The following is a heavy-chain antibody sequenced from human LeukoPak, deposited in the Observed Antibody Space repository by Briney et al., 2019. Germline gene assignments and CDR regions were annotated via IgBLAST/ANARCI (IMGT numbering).Heavy chain of an antibody. J-gene: IGHJ4*02. Sequence: GESLKISCKGSGYIFTNYWVGWVRQMPGKGLERMGLIYPVDSDTVYSPSLQGQVTISADKSISTAYLQWSSLKASDTAMYYCVRPATHTAAVGKPPWVDYWGQGTLVTVSS. CDR2: IYPVDSDT. D-gene: IGHD6-13*01. V-gene: IGHV5-51*01. CDR1: GYIFTNYW. CDR3: VRPATHTAAVGKPPWVDY.